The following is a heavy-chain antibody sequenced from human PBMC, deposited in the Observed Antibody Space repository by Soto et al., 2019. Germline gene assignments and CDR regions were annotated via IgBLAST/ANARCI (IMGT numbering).Heavy chain of an antibody. V-gene: IGHV4-31*03. Sequence: QVRLEESGPGLVKPSETLSLICSVSGGSVNNADYFWSWIRHHPENGLEWIGYIYYSGSTRYNPSLKSRATLSIDTSKNQFSLRLNSGTVADTAGYFCASDADYGGSRGAMHVWGRGTTVTVSS. CDR2: IYYSGST. CDR3: ASDADYGGSRGAMHV. D-gene: IGHD4-17*01. J-gene: IGHJ6*02. CDR1: GGSVNNADYF.